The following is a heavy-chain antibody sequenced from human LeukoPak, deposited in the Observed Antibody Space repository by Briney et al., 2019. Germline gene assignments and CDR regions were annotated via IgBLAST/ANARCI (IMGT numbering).Heavy chain of an antibody. J-gene: IGHJ5*02. CDR2: IYYSGTT. CDR1: DGSISSGYYY. V-gene: IGHV4-39*01. D-gene: IGHD3-10*01. Sequence: SETLSLTCSVSDGSISSGYYYWAWIRQPPGKGPEWIGSIYYSGTTYPNPSLKSRVTISVDTSKNQFSLKLRSVTAADTAVYYCARQPKSCAPGIFITGKACWFDPWGQGTLVTVSP. CDR3: ARQPKSCAPGIFITGKACWFDP.